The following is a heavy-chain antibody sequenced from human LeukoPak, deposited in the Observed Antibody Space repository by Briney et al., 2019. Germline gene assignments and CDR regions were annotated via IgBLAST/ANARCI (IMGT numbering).Heavy chain of an antibody. V-gene: IGHV3-30*02. Sequence: GGSLRLSCAVSGFTFSSYCMHWVRQAPGKGLEWVAFIRYDGSNKYYADSVKGRFTISRDNSKNTLYLQMNSLRAEDTAVYYCAKDLYSSGLIGYWGQGTLVTVSS. CDR1: GFTFSSYC. D-gene: IGHD6-19*01. CDR2: IRYDGSNK. J-gene: IGHJ4*02. CDR3: AKDLYSSGLIGY.